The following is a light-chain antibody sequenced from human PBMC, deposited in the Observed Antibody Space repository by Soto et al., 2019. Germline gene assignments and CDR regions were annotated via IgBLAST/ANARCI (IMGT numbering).Light chain of an antibody. V-gene: IGKV2-24*01. J-gene: IGKJ1*01. CDR1: QSLVHSDGTTY. Sequence: EIVMTQTPLSSPVTLGQPASISCRSSQSLVHSDGTTYLSWLHQRPGQPPRLLIYKVSSRFSGVPDRFSGSGAGTDFILTISRVEAEDLGVYYCMQSTQFPRTFGQGTKVEIK. CDR2: KVS. CDR3: MQSTQFPRT.